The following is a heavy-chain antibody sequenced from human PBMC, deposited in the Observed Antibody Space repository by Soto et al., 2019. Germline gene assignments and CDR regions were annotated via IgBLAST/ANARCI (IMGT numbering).Heavy chain of an antibody. V-gene: IGHV5-51*01. J-gene: IGHJ6*02. CDR2: IYPGDSDT. Sequence: EVQLVQSGAEVKKPGESLKISCKGSGYSFTSYWIGWVRQMPGKGLEWMGIIYPGDSDTRYSPSFQGQVTISADKSISPAYLQWSSLKASDTAMYYCATTSAAGKYYYGMDVWGQGTTVTVSS. CDR1: GYSFTSYW. D-gene: IGHD6-13*01. CDR3: ATTSAAGKYYYGMDV.